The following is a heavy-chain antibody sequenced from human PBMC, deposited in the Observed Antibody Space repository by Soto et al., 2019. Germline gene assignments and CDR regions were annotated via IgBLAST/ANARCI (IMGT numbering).Heavy chain of an antibody. CDR2: FTGGGRT. V-gene: IGHV3-23*01. CDR3: AKGNQGSD. J-gene: IGHJ4*02. CDR1: GFTFSTYA. Sequence: EVQLLDSGGGLVQPGGSLRLSCAASGFTFSTYAMGWVRQAPGKGLEWVSTFTGGGRTFYADFVKGRFTISRDNSKNKLYLQMNSLRADDTAVYYCAKGNQGSDWGQGTLVTVSS.